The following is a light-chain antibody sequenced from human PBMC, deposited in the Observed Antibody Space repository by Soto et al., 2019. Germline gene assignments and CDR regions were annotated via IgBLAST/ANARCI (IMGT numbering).Light chain of an antibody. CDR2: EGS. V-gene: IGLV2-23*01. Sequence: QSVLTQPASVSGSPGQSITISCTGTSSDAGSYNLVSWYQQHPGKAPKLMIYEGSKRPSGVSNRFSGSKSGNTASLTISGLQAEDEADYYCCSYAGSSTSVFGTGTKAPS. CDR1: SSDAGSYNL. J-gene: IGLJ1*01. CDR3: CSYAGSSTSV.